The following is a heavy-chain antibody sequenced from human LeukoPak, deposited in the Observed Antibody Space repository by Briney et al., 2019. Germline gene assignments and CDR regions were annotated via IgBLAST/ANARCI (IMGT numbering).Heavy chain of an antibody. D-gene: IGHD6-19*01. CDR1: GGTFSSYA. CDR2: IIPIFGTA. CDR3: ASRTPSGIAVAGSIDY. J-gene: IGHJ4*02. Sequence: AVKVSCKASGGTFSSYAISWVRQAPGQGLEWMGRIIPIFGTANYAQKFQGRVTITADKSTSTAYMELSSLRSEDTAVYYCASRTPSGIAVAGSIDYWGQGTLVTVSS. V-gene: IGHV1-69*06.